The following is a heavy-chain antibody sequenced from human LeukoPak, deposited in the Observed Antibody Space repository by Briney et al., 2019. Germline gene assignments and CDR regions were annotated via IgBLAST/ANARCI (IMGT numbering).Heavy chain of an antibody. Sequence: GGTLRLSCAASGFTFSSYGMSWVRQAPGKGLEGVSSISSSSSYIYYADSVKGRFTISRDNAKNSLYLQMNSLRAEDTAVYYCAREGYCSGGSCYSGRRHYYYMDVWGKGTTVTISS. J-gene: IGHJ6*03. V-gene: IGHV3-21*01. CDR2: ISSSSSYI. CDR1: GFTFSSYG. D-gene: IGHD2-15*01. CDR3: AREGYCSGGSCYSGRRHYYYMDV.